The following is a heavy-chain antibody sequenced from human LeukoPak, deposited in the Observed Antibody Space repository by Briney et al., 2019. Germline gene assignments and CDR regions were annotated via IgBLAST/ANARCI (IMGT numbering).Heavy chain of an antibody. V-gene: IGHV3-23*01. CDR1: GFTFSSYA. Sequence: GGSLRLSCAASGFTFSSYAMSWVRQAPGKGLEWVSAISGSGGSTYYADSVKGRFTISRDNSKNTLFLQMNSLRADDTAVYYCAKEHRENSGYYVSGWFDPWGQGTLVTVSS. CDR2: ISGSGGST. J-gene: IGHJ5*02. CDR3: AKEHRENSGYYVSGWFDP. D-gene: IGHD5-12*01.